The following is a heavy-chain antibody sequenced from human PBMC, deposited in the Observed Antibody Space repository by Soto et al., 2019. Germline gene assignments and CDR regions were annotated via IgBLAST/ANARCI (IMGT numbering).Heavy chain of an antibody. D-gene: IGHD6-13*01. J-gene: IGHJ4*02. CDR3: ARGGTNSSSWYGDFDY. CDR1: GYTFTSYY. CDR2: INPSGGST. Sequence: ASVKVSCKASGYTFTSYYMHWVRQAPGQGLEWMGIINPSGGSTSYAQKFQGRVTMTRDTSTSTVYMELSSLRSEDTAVYYCARGGTNSSSWYGDFDYWGQGTLVTVSS. V-gene: IGHV1-46*01.